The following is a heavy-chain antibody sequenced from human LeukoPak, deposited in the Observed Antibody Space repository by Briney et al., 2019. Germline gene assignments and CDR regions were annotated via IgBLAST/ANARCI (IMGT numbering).Heavy chain of an antibody. CDR2: ISNNGAT. D-gene: IGHD7-27*01. CDR3: VRYAGPWGDFLP. Sequence: SGTLSLTCTVSVGCISGFYWSWIRQPPGKGLEWIGDISNNGATTYNPSLHSRVTIYQDMCHNHFSLRWRSVPAAERAIYYCVRYAGPWGDFLPWAQGPLVRVSS. J-gene: IGHJ5*02. CDR1: VGCISGFY. V-gene: IGHV4-59*01.